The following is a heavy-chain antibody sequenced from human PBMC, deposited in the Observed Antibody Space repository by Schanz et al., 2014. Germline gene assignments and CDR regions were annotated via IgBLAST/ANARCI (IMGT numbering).Heavy chain of an antibody. D-gene: IGHD4-17*01. J-gene: IGHJ3*02. CDR2: IGVDGTTT. V-gene: IGHV3-23*01. CDR3: ARKMKLGVYGGKGHDSLDI. CDR1: GFSFGTYA. Sequence: EVQLLESGGGLVQPGGSLRLSCAASGFSFGTYAMSWVRQAPGKGLEWVSVIGVDGTTTYYADSVKGRFTISGDSSKYTVYLQMNSLRADGTAVYDCARKMKLGVYGGKGHDSLDIWGQGTMVTVSS.